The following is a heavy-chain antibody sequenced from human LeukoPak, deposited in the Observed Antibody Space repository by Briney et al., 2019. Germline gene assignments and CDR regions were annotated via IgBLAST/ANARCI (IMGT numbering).Heavy chain of an antibody. CDR2: ISSSSSTI. CDR1: GFTFSSYW. J-gene: IGHJ4*02. CDR3: ARGAGYCSGGSCYYIFDY. D-gene: IGHD2-15*01. V-gene: IGHV3-48*04. Sequence: GGSLRLSCAASGFTFSSYWMHWVRQAPGKGLEWVSYISSSSSTIYYADSGKGGFTISRDNAKNSLYLQMNSLRAEDTAVYYCARGAGYCSGGSCYYIFDYWGQGTLVTVSS.